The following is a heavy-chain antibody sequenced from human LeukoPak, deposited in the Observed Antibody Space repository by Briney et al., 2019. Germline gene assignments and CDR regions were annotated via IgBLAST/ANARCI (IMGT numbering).Heavy chain of an antibody. Sequence: VASVKVSCKASGGTFSSYAISWVRQAPGQGLEWMGGIIPIFGTANYAQKFQGRVTITADESTSTAYMELSSLRSEDKAVYYCARDPRGYWYFDLWGRGTLVTVSS. J-gene: IGHJ2*01. V-gene: IGHV1-69*13. CDR3: ARDPRGYWYFDL. CDR1: GGTFSSYA. CDR2: IIPIFGTA.